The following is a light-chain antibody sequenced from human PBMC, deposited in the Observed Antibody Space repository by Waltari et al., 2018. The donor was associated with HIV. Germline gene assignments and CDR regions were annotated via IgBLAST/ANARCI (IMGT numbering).Light chain of an antibody. J-gene: IGLJ2*01. Sequence: PGQSVTISCTGSSSHFGLYNFVSWYQQYPGNVPKVIIYDVTSRPSGVPHRFSGSRSGNTASLTISGLQVDDEAVYYCSTHTTNDTLEFGGGTKLTVL. CDR3: STHTTNDTLE. CDR1: SSHFGLYNF. CDR2: DVT. V-gene: IGLV2-14*03.